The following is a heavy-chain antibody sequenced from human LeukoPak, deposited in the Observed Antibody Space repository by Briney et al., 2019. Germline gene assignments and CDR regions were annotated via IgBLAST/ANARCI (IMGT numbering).Heavy chain of an antibody. CDR2: IIPIFGTA. J-gene: IGHJ1*01. CDR1: GGTFSSYA. V-gene: IGHV1-69*06. CDR3: ASPPSTTPNEYFQH. Sequence: SVKVSCKASGGTFSSYAISWVRQAPGQGLEWMGGIIPIFGTANYAQKFQGRVTITADKSTSTAYMELSSLRSEDTAVYYCASPPSTTPNEYFQHWGQGTLVNVSS. D-gene: IGHD4-17*01.